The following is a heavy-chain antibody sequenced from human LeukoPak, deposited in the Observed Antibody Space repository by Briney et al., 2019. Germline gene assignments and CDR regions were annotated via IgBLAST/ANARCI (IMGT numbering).Heavy chain of an antibody. V-gene: IGHV3-30*02. J-gene: IGHJ4*02. CDR2: IRSDGSNK. CDR3: AKLRSPWIQLSDFDY. D-gene: IGHD5-18*01. CDR1: GFTFSSYG. Sequence: PGGSLRLSCAASGFTFSSYGMQWVRQAPGKGLEWVAFIRSDGSNKYYADSVKGRFTISRDNSKNTLYLQMNSLRAEDTAVYYCAKLRSPWIQLSDFDYWGQGTLVTVSS.